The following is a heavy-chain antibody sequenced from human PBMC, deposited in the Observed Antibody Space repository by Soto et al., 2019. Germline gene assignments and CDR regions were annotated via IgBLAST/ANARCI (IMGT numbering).Heavy chain of an antibody. V-gene: IGHV3-33*01. J-gene: IGHJ4*02. D-gene: IGHD6-19*01. CDR3: ARDQSSGWTIDY. CDR1: GFTFSSYG. Sequence: QVQLVESGGGVVQPGRSLRLSCAASGFTFSSYGMHWVRQAPGKGLEWVAVIWYDGSNKYYADSVKGRFTISRDNSKNTLYLQMNSLRAEDTAVYYCARDQSSGWTIDYWGQGTLVTVSS. CDR2: IWYDGSNK.